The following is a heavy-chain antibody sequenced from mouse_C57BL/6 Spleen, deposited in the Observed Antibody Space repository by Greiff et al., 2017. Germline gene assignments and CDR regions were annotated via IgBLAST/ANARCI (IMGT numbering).Heavy chain of an antibody. CDR1: GFTFSSYA. CDR2: ISDGGSYT. D-gene: IGHD1-1*01. J-gene: IGHJ2*01. V-gene: IGHV5-4*03. CDR3: ARADYSGSSYYFDY. Sequence: DVKLVESGGGLVKPGGSLKLSCAASGFTFSSYAMSWVRQTPEKRLEWVATISDGGSYTYYPDNVKGRFTISRDNAKNNLYLQMSYLKSKDTAMYYCARADYSGSSYYFDYWGQGTTLTVSS.